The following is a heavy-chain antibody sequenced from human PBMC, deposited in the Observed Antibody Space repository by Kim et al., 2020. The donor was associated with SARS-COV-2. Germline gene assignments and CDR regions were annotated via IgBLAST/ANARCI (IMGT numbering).Heavy chain of an antibody. Sequence: ASVKVSCKASGYTFTSYYMHWVRQAPGQGLEWMGIINPSGGSTSYAQKFQGRVTMTRDTSTSTVYMELSSLRSEDTAVYYCARWGIVVVPAAMRGMDVWGQGTTVTVSS. V-gene: IGHV1-46*01. CDR2: INPSGGST. CDR1: GYTFTSYY. D-gene: IGHD2-2*01. CDR3: ARWGIVVVPAAMRGMDV. J-gene: IGHJ6*02.